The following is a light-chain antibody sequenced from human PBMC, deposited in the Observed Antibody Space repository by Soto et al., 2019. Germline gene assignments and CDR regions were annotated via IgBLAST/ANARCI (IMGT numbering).Light chain of an antibody. V-gene: IGKV1-5*01. J-gene: IGKJ1*01. CDR2: DAS. CDR3: QQYKSYPWT. Sequence: DIQMTQSPSTLSASVGDRVTITCRASQSIITWLAWYQQKPGNAPKLLMFDASTLESGVPSRFSGSGSVTKFTLTISSLQPEDFATYYCQQYKSYPWTFGQGTKVDIK. CDR1: QSIITW.